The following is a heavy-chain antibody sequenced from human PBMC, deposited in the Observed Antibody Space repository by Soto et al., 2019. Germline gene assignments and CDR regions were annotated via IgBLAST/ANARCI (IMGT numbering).Heavy chain of an antibody. CDR1: GYIFTTYG. Sequence: QVHLMQSGAEVKKPGASVKVSCKGSGYIFTTYGITWVRQAPGQGLEWMGWISAHNGNTNYAQKLQGRVTVTRDTSTSTAYMELRNLRSDDTAVYYCARGRYGDYWGQGALVTVSS. J-gene: IGHJ4*02. CDR3: ARGRYGDY. D-gene: IGHD1-1*01. V-gene: IGHV1-18*01. CDR2: ISAHNGNT.